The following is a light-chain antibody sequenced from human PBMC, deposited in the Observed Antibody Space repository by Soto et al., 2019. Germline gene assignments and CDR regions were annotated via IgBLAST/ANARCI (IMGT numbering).Light chain of an antibody. Sequence: QSALTQPPSASGSPGQSVTISCTGTSSDVGGYNYVSWYQHHPGKAPKLMVSEVSKRPSGVPDRFSGSKSGNTASLTVSGLQAEDEADYYCSSYAGSNNPYVFGTGTKLTVL. CDR3: SSYAGSNNPYV. CDR2: EVS. J-gene: IGLJ1*01. CDR1: SSDVGGYNY. V-gene: IGLV2-8*01.